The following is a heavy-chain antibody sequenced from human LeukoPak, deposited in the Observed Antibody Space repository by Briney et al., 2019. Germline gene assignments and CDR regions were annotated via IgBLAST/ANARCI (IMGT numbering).Heavy chain of an antibody. CDR1: GFTFTTYT. V-gene: IGHV3-21*01. CDR3: ARDRYGDYAVDY. CDR2: ITSSSYI. Sequence: GGSLRLSCAASGFTFTTYTMNWVRQAPGEGLEWVSSITSSSYIHYADSVRGRFTISRDNAKNSLYLQMSSLRAEDTAVYYCARDRYGDYAVDYWGQGTLVTVPS. D-gene: IGHD4-17*01. J-gene: IGHJ4*02.